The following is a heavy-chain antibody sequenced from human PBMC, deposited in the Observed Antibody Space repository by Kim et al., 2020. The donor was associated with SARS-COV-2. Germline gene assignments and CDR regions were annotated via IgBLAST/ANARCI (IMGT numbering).Heavy chain of an antibody. CDR1: GDSVSSNIAT. D-gene: IGHD6-13*01. Sequence: SQTLSLTCVISGDSVSSNIATWNLVRQSPSRGLEWLGRTYYRSRWLNEYATSVKSRITINPDTPKNQFSLQLSSVTPEDTAVYYCARAAGGQSGLDFWGQGTLAT. V-gene: IGHV6-1*01. J-gene: IGHJ4*02. CDR2: TYYRSRWLN. CDR3: ARAAGGQSGLDF.